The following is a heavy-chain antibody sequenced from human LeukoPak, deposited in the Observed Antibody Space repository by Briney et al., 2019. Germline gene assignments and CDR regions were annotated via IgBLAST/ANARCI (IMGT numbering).Heavy chain of an antibody. CDR3: TRMPDFRMVFFY. D-gene: IGHD2-8*01. V-gene: IGHV3-23*01. Sequence: PGGSLRLSCAASGFTFSSYAMSWVRQAPGKGLEWVSAIGGSDGSTYYAESVKGRFTISRDNPKNTLYLQMNSLRAEDTAIYYCTRMPDFRMVFFYWGQGTLVTVSS. CDR1: GFTFSSYA. CDR2: IGGSDGST. J-gene: IGHJ4*02.